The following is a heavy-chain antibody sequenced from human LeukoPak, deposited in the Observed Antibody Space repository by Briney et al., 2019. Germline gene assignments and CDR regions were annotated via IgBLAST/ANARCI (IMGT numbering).Heavy chain of an antibody. J-gene: IGHJ5*02. V-gene: IGHV1-8*03. D-gene: IGHD3-3*01. CDR3: ARAGVGYDFWSGYYTGLRWFDP. CDR2: MNPNSGST. Sequence: ASVKVSCKASGYTFTSYDINWVRQATGQGLEWMGWMNPNSGSTGYAQKFQGRVTITRNTSISTAYMELSSLRSEDTAVYYCARAGVGYDFWSGYYTGLRWFDPWGQGTLVTVSS. CDR1: GYTFTSYD.